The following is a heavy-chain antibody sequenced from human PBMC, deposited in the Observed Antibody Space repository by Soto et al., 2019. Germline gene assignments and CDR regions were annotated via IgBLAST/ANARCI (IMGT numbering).Heavy chain of an antibody. CDR1: GGSISSGDYY. CDR2: IYYSGST. CDR3: ASQDVYGSGSYYKRNYYYGMDV. J-gene: IGHJ6*02. V-gene: IGHV4-30-4*01. Sequence: QVQLQESGPGLVKPSQTLSLTCTVSGGSISSGDYYWSWIRQPPGKGLELIGYIYYSGSTYYNPSLKSRVTISVDTSKNQFSLKLSSVTAADTAVYYCASQDVYGSGSYYKRNYYYGMDVWGQGTTVTVSS. D-gene: IGHD3-10*01.